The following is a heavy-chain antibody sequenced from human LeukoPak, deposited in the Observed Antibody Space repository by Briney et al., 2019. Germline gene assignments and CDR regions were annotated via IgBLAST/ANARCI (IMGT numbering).Heavy chain of an antibody. CDR1: GFTFSTYA. V-gene: IGHV3-23*01. CDR3: AKDRPNYHESNGHYYRPNGDY. D-gene: IGHD3-22*01. J-gene: IGHJ4*02. CDR2: ISSSGDRT. Sequence: GGSLRLSCAASGFTFSTYAMSWVRQAPGKGLEWVSSISSSGDRTFYADSVKDRFTISRDNSEDTLYLQMSRLRAEDTAVYYCAKDRPNYHESNGHYYRPNGDYWGQGTLVTVSS.